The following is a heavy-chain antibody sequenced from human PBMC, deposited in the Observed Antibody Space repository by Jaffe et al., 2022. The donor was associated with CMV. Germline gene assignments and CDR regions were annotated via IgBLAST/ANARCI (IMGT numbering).Heavy chain of an antibody. CDR1: GYTFTSYD. J-gene: IGHJ5*02. CDR2: MNPNSGNT. CDR3: ARESDCGGDCHPYWFDP. V-gene: IGHV1-8*01. Sequence: QVQLVQSGAEVKKPGASVKVSCKASGYTFTSYDINWVRQATGQGLEWMGWMNPNSGNTGYAQKFQGRVTMTRNTSISTAYMELSSLRSEDTAVYYCARESDCGGDCHPYWFDPWGQGTLVTVSS. D-gene: IGHD2-21*02.